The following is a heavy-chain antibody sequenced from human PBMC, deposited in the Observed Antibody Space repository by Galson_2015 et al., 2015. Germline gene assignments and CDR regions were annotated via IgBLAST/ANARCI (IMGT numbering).Heavy chain of an antibody. D-gene: IGHD2-15*01. V-gene: IGHV3-73*01. CDR2: IRSKANSYAT. J-gene: IGHJ4*02. CDR3: TRRKGCSGGSCQHVIREFDY. CDR1: GFTFSGSA. Sequence: SLRLSCAASGFTFSGSAMHWVRQASGKGLEWVGRIRSKANSYATAYAASVKGRFTISRDDSKNTAYLQMNSLKTEDTAVYYCTRRKGCSGGSCQHVIREFDYWGQGTLVTVSS.